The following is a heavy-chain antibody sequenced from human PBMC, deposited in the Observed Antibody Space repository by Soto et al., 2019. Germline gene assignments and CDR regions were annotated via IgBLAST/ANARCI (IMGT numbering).Heavy chain of an antibody. CDR3: ANDTLYGGHYYYYSMDV. J-gene: IGHJ6*03. V-gene: IGHV3-9*01. Sequence: EVHLVESGGGLVQPGGSLRLSCAVSGFTCDEYAMHWVRQAPGKGLAWVSGISWNSGSVGYANSVKGRFTIARDNAKHSLYLQMNSLRAEDTALYYCANDTLYGGHYYYYSMDVWGKGTEVTVSS. CDR1: GFTCDEYA. CDR2: ISWNSGSV. D-gene: IGHD4-17*01.